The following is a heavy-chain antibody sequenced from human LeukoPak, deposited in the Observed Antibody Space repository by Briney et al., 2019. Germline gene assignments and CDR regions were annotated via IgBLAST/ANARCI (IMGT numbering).Heavy chain of an antibody. V-gene: IGHV4-39*01. CDR2: ISYSGST. D-gene: IGHD1-26*01. J-gene: IGHJ4*02. CDR3: ATLGVGDTPGDY. CDR1: GSSVSTNSYY. Sequence: SETLSLTCTVSGSSVSTNSYYWGGIRQPPGKGLEWIRTISYSGSTYHHPSLKSRVTMSVDTSKNQLALTLRLVTAADTDVYQCATLGVGDTPGDYWDQGTLVTVSS.